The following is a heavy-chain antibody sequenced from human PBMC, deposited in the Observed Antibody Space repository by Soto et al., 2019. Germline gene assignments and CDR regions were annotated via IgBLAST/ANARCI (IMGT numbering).Heavy chain of an antibody. V-gene: IGHV4-59*01. CDR2: IYYSEST. Sequence: SETRCLTCTGSGGSISSYYWSWSRQPPGKGLEWIGYIYYSESTNYNPSLKSRVIISVDTSKNQFSLKLSSVTAADTAVYYCARRGYGPGFPYYYGMDVWGQGPTVTVS. J-gene: IGHJ6*02. CDR1: GGSISSYY. CDR3: ARRGYGPGFPYYYGMDV. D-gene: IGHD3-10*01.